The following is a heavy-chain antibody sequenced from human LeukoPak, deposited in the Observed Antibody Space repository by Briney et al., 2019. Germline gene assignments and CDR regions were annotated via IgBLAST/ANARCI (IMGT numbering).Heavy chain of an antibody. V-gene: IGHV3-23*01. CDR3: AKLLLSNYVVYYGMDV. CDR2: ISGSGGST. CDR1: GFTFSSYA. D-gene: IGHD4-11*01. Sequence: GGSLRLSCAASGFTFSSYAMSWVRQAPGKGLEWVSAISGSGGSTYYADSVKGRFTISRDNSKNTLYLQMNSLRAEDTAVYYCAKLLLSNYVVYYGMDVWGQGTTVTVSS. J-gene: IGHJ6*02.